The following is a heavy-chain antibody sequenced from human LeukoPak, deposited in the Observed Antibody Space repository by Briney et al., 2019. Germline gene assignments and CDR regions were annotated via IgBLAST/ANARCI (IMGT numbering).Heavy chain of an antibody. J-gene: IGHJ4*02. CDR1: GFTFDDYA. CDR3: AKDITHDSSGYYPN. CDR2: ISWNSGSI. Sequence: PGRSLRLSCAASGFTFDDYAMHWVRQAPGRGLEWVSGISWNSGSIGYADSVKGRFTISRDNAKNSLYLQMNSLRAEDTALYYCAKDITHDSSGYYPNWGQGTLVTVSS. V-gene: IGHV3-9*01. D-gene: IGHD3-22*01.